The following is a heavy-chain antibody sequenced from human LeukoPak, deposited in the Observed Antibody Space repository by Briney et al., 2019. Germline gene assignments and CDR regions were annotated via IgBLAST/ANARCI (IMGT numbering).Heavy chain of an antibody. Sequence: ASVNVSCKAAAYTFTTYDINWVRQATGQGLEWMGWMNPNSGNTGYAQKFQGRVTMTSNTSITTAYMEFSSRRSEDTAVYYCARGRGRGYKENRFDPRGERTLLTDSS. CDR1: AYTFTTYD. CDR3: ARGRGRGYKENRFDP. D-gene: IGHD6-25*01. J-gene: IGHJ5*02. CDR2: MNPNSGNT. V-gene: IGHV1-8*01.